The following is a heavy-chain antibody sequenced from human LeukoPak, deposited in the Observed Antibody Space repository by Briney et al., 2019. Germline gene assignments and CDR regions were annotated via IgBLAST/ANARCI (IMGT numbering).Heavy chain of an antibody. CDR1: GYTFTSYD. CDR2: MNPNSGNT. V-gene: IGHV1-8*01. J-gene: IGHJ4*02. Sequence: GASVKVSCKASGYTFTSYDINWVRQATGQGLEWMGWMNPNSGNTGYAQKFQGRVTMTRNTSISTAYMELSSLRSEDTAVYYCARHVEYSSSWYVDFDYWGQGTLVTVSS. D-gene: IGHD6-13*01. CDR3: ARHVEYSSSWYVDFDY.